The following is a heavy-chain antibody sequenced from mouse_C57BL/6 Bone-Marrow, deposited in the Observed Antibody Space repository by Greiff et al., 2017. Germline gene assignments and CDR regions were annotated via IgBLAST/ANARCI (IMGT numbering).Heavy chain of an antibody. CDR1: GYTFTNYW. V-gene: IGHV1-63*01. CDR2: IYPGGGYT. D-gene: IGHD2-2*01. Sequence: VQLQQSGAELVRPGTSVKMSCKASGYTFTNYWLGWEKQRPGHGLAWIGDIYPGGGYTNYNEKFKGKATLTEDKSSSTAYMQFSSLTSEGSAIYYSAIWFRRGFAYWGQGTLVTVSA. CDR3: AIWFRRGFAY. J-gene: IGHJ3*01.